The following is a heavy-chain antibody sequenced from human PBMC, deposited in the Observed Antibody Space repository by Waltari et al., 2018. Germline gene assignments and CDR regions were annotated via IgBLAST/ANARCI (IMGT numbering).Heavy chain of an antibody. V-gene: IGHV4-38-2*02. Sequence: QVQLQESGPGLVKPSETLSLTCTVPGDSISSGYYWGWIRKPPGKGLGWIGSIYHSGSTYYNPSLKIRVTISVDTSKNQFSLKLSSVTAADTAVYYCARDPTTYIAAGPFDPWGQGTLVTVSS. CDR1: GDSISSGYY. CDR3: ARDPTTYIAAGPFDP. D-gene: IGHD6-13*01. J-gene: IGHJ5*02. CDR2: IYHSGST.